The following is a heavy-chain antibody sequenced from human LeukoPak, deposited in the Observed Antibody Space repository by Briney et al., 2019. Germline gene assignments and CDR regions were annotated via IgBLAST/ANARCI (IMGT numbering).Heavy chain of an antibody. D-gene: IGHD3-22*01. CDR3: ARDSTSGYVTFAY. J-gene: IGHJ4*02. V-gene: IGHV4-59*01. Sequence: PSETLSLTCTVSGGSISSYYWSWIRQPPGKGLEWIGYIYYSGGTNYNPSLKSRVTISVDTSKNQFSLKLRSVTAADTALYYCARDSTSGYVTFAYWCQGTLVTVSS. CDR1: GGSISSYY. CDR2: IYYSGGT.